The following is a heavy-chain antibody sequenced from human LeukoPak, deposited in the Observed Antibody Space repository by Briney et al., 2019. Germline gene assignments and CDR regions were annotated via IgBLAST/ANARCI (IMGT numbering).Heavy chain of an antibody. CDR2: ISSSGSTI. D-gene: IGHD6-19*01. J-gene: IGHJ4*02. CDR3: ARERETGDRYSSGD. CDR1: GFTFSTYE. Sequence: GGSLRLSCAASGFTFSTYEMNWVRQAPGKGLDWVSYISSSGSTIYYADSVKGRFTISRDNAKNSLYLQMNSLRAEDTAVYYCARERETGDRYSSGDWGQGTLVTVSS. V-gene: IGHV3-48*03.